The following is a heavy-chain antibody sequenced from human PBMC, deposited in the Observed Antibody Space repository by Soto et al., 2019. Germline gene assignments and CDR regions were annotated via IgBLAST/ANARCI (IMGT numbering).Heavy chain of an antibody. V-gene: IGHV1-69*13. CDR3: ARGACSSTSCYKLDYYYYGMDV. J-gene: IGHJ6*02. CDR2: IIPIFGTA. CDR1: GGTFSSYA. Sequence: ASVKVSCKASGGTFSSYAISWVRQAPGQGLEWMGGIIPIFGTANYAQKFQGRVTITADESTSTAYMELSSLRSEDTAVYYCARGACSSTSCYKLDYYYYGMDVWGQGTTVTVSS. D-gene: IGHD2-2*02.